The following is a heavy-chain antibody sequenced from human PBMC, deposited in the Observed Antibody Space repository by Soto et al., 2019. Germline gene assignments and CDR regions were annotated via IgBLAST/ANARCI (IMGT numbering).Heavy chain of an antibody. CDR2: ISGSGGST. J-gene: IGHJ5*02. CDR3: AKDERTVTTGMRPLRWLNWFDP. D-gene: IGHD1-7*01. CDR1: GFTFSSYA. V-gene: IGHV3-23*01. Sequence: EVQLLESGGGLVQPGGSLRLSCAASGFTFSSYAMSWVRQAPGKGLEWVSAISGSGGSTYYADSVKGRFTISRDNSKNTLYLQMNSLRAEDTAVYYCAKDERTVTTGMRPLRWLNWFDPWGQGTLVTVSS.